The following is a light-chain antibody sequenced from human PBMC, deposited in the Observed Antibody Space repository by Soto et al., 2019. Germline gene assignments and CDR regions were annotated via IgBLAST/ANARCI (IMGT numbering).Light chain of an antibody. CDR1: KLGDKY. J-gene: IGLJ2*01. V-gene: IGLV3-1*01. CDR2: QDS. Sequence: SYELTQPPSVSVSPGQTASITCSGDKLGDKYACWHQQKPGQSPVLVIYQDSKRPSGIPERFSGSNSGNTATLTISGTQAMDEADYYCQAWDSSTYVAFGGGTKLTVL. CDR3: QAWDSSTYVA.